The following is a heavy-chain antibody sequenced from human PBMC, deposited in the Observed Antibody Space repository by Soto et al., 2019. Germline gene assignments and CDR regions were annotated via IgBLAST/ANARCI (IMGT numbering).Heavy chain of an antibody. J-gene: IGHJ4*02. V-gene: IGHV5-51*01. D-gene: IGHD5-12*01. CDR1: GYSFSSYW. Sequence: PGESLKISCKGSGYSFSSYWIGWVRQMPGKGLEWMGNIYPGDSDTRYSPSFQGQVTMSADKSISTAYLQWSSLKASDTAMYYCARLLVVATTQHFDFWGQGTLVTVFS. CDR2: IYPGDSDT. CDR3: ARLLVVATTQHFDF.